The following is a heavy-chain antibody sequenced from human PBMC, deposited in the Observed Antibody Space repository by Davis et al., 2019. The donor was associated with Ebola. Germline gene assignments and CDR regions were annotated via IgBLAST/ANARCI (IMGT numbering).Heavy chain of an antibody. CDR3: AKGGSGWPSDYSYGMGV. CDR2: VTSSGGGT. CDR1: GFTFTKAW. J-gene: IGHJ6*04. V-gene: IGHV3-23*01. Sequence: GGSLRLSCAASGFTFTKAWMSWVRQAPGKGLEWVSAVTSSGGGTYYADSVKGRFTISRDNSKNTLYLQMNSLRVEDTAVYYCAKGGSGWPSDYSYGMGVWGKGTTVTVSS. D-gene: IGHD6-19*01.